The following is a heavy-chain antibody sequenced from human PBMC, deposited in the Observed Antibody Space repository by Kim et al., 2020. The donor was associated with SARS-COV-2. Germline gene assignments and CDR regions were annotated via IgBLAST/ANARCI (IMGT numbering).Heavy chain of an antibody. CDR3: GRRLSSGYYHDY. V-gene: IGHV3-48*02. CDR2: INSRSTTI. CDR1: GFSFGSYS. D-gene: IGHD6-19*01. Sequence: GGSLRLSCAASGFSFGSYSMNWVRQAPGKGLEWVSYINSRSTTIYYADSVKGRFTISRDNAKNSLYLQMNSLRDEDTAVYYCGRRLSSGYYHDYWGQGTLVSVPS. J-gene: IGHJ4*02.